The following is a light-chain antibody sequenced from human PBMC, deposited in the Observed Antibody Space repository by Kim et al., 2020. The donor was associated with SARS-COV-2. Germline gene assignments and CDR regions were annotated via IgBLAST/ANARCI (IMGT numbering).Light chain of an antibody. J-gene: IGKJ1*01. V-gene: IGKV1-27*01. CDR2: AAS. CDR1: PSINNY. CDR3: QKYNSAPWT. Sequence: SVGERVTITCRASPSINNYLAWYQQRPGKVPKRLSYAASTLQSGVPSRFSGSVFGTDFTLTISSLQPEDSATYYCQKYNSAPWTFGRGTKVDIK.